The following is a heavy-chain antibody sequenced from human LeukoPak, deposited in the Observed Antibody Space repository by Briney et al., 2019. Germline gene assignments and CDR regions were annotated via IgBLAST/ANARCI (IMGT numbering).Heavy chain of an antibody. CDR3: ARDWGDYAVQFWFDP. CDR1: GDSIISSSYS. V-gene: IGHV4-39*07. D-gene: IGHD3-16*01. Sequence: SETLSLTCTVSGDSIISSSYSWGWIRQPPGKDLEWIGNIYYSGSTYYNPSLKSRVTISVDTSKNQFSLKLTSVTAADTAVYYCARDWGDYAVQFWFDPWGQGTLVTVSS. CDR2: IYYSGST. J-gene: IGHJ5*02.